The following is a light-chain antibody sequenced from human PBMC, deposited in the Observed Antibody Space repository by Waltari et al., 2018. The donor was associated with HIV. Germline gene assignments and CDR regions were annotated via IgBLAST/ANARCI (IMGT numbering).Light chain of an antibody. Sequence: QSALTQPASVSGSPGQSIPISCTGTSRDVGSYSLVSWYQQHPGKAPKLLIYEVTQRPSGVSNRFSGSKSGNTTSLTISGLQAEDEADYYCCSYAGSSTHVVFGGGTKLTVL. CDR3: CSYAGSSTHVV. V-gene: IGLV2-23*02. CDR1: SRDVGSYSL. J-gene: IGLJ2*01. CDR2: EVT.